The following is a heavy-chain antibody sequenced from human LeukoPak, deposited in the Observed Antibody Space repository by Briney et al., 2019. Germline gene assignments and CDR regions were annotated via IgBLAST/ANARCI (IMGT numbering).Heavy chain of an antibody. Sequence: GGSLRLSCAASGFIFSIYWMHWVRQVPGKGLVWVARINPGGSSITYADSVKGRFTISRDNAKNTLYLQMDSLRAEDTGLYYCARSNQADDYWGQGTLVTVSS. CDR3: ARSNQADDY. V-gene: IGHV3-74*01. J-gene: IGHJ4*02. D-gene: IGHD1-14*01. CDR1: GFIFSIYW. CDR2: INPGGSSI.